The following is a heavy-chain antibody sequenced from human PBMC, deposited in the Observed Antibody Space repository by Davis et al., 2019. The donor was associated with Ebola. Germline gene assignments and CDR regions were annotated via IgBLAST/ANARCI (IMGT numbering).Heavy chain of an antibody. CDR1: GSTISRYD. J-gene: IGHJ2*01. Sequence: PSGSLTLSCAASGSTISRYDLHWVRHATRKGLEWVPAIGTAADTFYPGSVKGRFTISRENAQNSLYLQMNSLRAGDTAVYYCARGRVEWELLFNSYFDLWGRGTLVTVSS. CDR3: ARGRVEWELLFNSYFDL. V-gene: IGHV3-13*01. CDR2: IGTAADT. D-gene: IGHD1-26*01.